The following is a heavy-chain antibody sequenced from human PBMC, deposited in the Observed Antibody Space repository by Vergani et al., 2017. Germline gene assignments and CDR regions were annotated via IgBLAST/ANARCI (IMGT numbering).Heavy chain of an antibody. CDR3: ASNRNSYSYGYFFDY. CDR2: INPNSGGT. V-gene: IGHV1-2*02. D-gene: IGHD5-18*01. Sequence: QVQLVQSGAEVKKPGASVKVSCKASGYTFTGYYMHWVRQAPGQGLEWMGWINPNSGGTNYAQKFQGRVTMTRDTSISTAYMELSRLRSDDTAVYYCASNRNSYSYGYFFDYWGQGTLVTVSS. CDR1: GYTFTGYY. J-gene: IGHJ4*02.